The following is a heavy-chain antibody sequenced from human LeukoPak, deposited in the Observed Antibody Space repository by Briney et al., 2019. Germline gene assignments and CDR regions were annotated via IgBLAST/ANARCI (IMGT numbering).Heavy chain of an antibody. CDR1: GFTFSSFW. CDR2: INTDGSST. D-gene: IGHD1-1*01. J-gene: IGHJ4*02. V-gene: IGHV3-74*01. Sequence: GGSLRLSCAASGFTFSSFWMHWVRQATGKGLVWVSFINTDGSSTTYADSVKGRFTVSRDNAKNTLYLQMSGLRAEDTAVYYCAREWKKTGAFDYWGQGTLVTVSS. CDR3: AREWKKTGAFDY.